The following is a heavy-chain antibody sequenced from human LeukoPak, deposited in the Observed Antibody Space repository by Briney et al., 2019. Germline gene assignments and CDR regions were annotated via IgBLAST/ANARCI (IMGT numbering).Heavy chain of an antibody. D-gene: IGHD2-21*02. Sequence: GGSLRLSCAISGFTFSACELTWVRQAPGKGLEWVSYISRSGSTRYYADSVKGRFTISRDNAKNSLYLQMNSLRAEDTAVYYCARQGLDCGGDCYYDYWGQGTLVTVSS. V-gene: IGHV3-48*03. CDR3: ARQGLDCGGDCYYDY. J-gene: IGHJ4*02. CDR1: GFTFSACE. CDR2: ISRSGSTR.